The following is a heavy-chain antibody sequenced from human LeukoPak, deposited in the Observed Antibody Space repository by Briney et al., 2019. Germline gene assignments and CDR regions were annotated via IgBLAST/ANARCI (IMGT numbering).Heavy chain of an antibody. CDR2: IYYSGST. CDR3: AGRILAFCGGDCATGYLDL. D-gene: IGHD2-21*02. J-gene: IGHJ2*01. V-gene: IGHV4-59*08. Sequence: PSETLSLTCTVSGGSISSYYWSWIRQPPGKGLEWIGYIYYSGSTYHNPSLKSRVTISLDTSKNQFSLKLNSVTAADTAVYYCAGRILAFCGGDCATGYLDLWGRGTLVTVSS. CDR1: GGSISSYY.